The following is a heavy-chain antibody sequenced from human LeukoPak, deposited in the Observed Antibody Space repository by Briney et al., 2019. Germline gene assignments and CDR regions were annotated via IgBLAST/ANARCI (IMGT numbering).Heavy chain of an antibody. Sequence: GASVKVFCKASGYTFTSYYMHWVRQAPGQGLEWMGIINPSGGSTSYAQKFQGRVTMTRDTSTSTVYMELSSLRSEDTAVYYCARSDYGDWVAYWGQGTLVTVSS. D-gene: IGHD4-17*01. V-gene: IGHV1-46*01. CDR3: ARSDYGDWVAY. CDR1: GYTFTSYY. CDR2: INPSGGST. J-gene: IGHJ4*02.